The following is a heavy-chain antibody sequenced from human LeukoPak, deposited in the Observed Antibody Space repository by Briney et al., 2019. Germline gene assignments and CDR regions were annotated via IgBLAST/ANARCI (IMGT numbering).Heavy chain of an antibody. D-gene: IGHD1-20*01. J-gene: IGHJ4*02. V-gene: IGHV3-23*01. Sequence: GGSLRLSRAASGFTLSNFAMAWVRQAAGKGLEWVSGIIGSDDSTYYADSVKGRFTISRDNSKNTLYLQMNSLRAEDTAIYYCANRPPPDNFASSLLDYWREGTLVTVSS. CDR2: IIGSDDST. CDR1: GFTLSNFA. CDR3: ANRPPPDNFASSLLDY.